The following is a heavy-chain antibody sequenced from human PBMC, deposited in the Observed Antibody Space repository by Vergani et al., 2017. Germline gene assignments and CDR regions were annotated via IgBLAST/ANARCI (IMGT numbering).Heavy chain of an antibody. D-gene: IGHD3-16*01. Sequence: QVQLQESGPGLVKPSQTLSLTCTVSGGSFNSGSYYWSWLRPPAGKRLEWIGRIHTNGVIHYNPSLNSRAAISVDTSRNQISLKLTSLTATDTAIYFCARGNPYVDFDIWGQGTMITVSS. CDR2: IHTNGVI. CDR3: ARGNPYVDFDI. J-gene: IGHJ3*02. CDR1: GGSFNSGSYY. V-gene: IGHV4-61*02.